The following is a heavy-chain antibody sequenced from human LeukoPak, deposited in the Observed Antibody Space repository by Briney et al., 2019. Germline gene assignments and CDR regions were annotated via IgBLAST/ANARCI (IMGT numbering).Heavy chain of an antibody. Sequence: KPSETLSLTCAVYGGSFSGYYWSWIRQPPGKGLEWIGEINHSGSTNYNPSSKSRVTISVDTSKNQFSLKLSSVTAADTAMYYCARESTTVAGTFDYWGQGTLVTVSS. CDR3: ARESTTVAGTFDY. V-gene: IGHV4-34*01. J-gene: IGHJ4*02. CDR1: GGSFSGYY. CDR2: INHSGST. D-gene: IGHD6-19*01.